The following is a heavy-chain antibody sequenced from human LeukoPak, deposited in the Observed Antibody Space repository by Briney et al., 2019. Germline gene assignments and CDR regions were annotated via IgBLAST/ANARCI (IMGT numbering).Heavy chain of an antibody. CDR1: GFTFSSYW. D-gene: IGHD1-1*01. Sequence: GGSLRLSCAASGFTFSSYWMSWVRQAPGKGLEWVANIKQDGSEKYYVDSVKGRFTISRDNAKNSLYLQMNSLRAEDTAVYYCARDIPQVGTTDLYFDYWGQGTLVTVSS. V-gene: IGHV3-7*03. CDR3: ARDIPQVGTTDLYFDY. J-gene: IGHJ4*02. CDR2: IKQDGSEK.